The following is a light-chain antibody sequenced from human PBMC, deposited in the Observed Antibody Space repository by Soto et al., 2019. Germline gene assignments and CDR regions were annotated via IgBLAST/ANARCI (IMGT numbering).Light chain of an antibody. V-gene: IGKV3-20*01. J-gene: IGKJ1*01. Sequence: EIVLTQSPGTLSLSPGERATLSCRASQSFSSRYLAWYQQKPGQAPRLFMYGASTRATGIPDRFSGSGSGTDFTLTISRLEPEDFAVYYCQQYAGSPWTFGQGTKVVIK. CDR1: QSFSSRY. CDR3: QQYAGSPWT. CDR2: GAS.